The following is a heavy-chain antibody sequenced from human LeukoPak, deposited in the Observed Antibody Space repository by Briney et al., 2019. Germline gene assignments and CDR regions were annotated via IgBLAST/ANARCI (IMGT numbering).Heavy chain of an antibody. Sequence: SGGSLRLSCAASGFTFSTYWMHWVRQAPGKGLVWVSRINGDGGSRNYADSVKGRFTISRDNAKNTLYLQMSSLRVKDTAVYYCASASSHRTAAGGDYWGQGTLVTVST. V-gene: IGHV3-74*01. CDR1: GFTFSTYW. J-gene: IGHJ4*02. D-gene: IGHD6-13*01. CDR3: ASASSHRTAAGGDY. CDR2: INGDGGSR.